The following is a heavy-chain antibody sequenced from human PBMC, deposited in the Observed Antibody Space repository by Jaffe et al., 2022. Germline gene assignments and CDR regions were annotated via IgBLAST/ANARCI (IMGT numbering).Heavy chain of an antibody. D-gene: IGHD6-19*01. V-gene: IGHV1-69*02. J-gene: IGHJ3*02. CDR3: ARGVPRSGWYLGAFDI. CDR1: GGTFSSYT. Sequence: QVQLVQSGAEVKKPGSSVKVSCKASGGTFSSYTISWVRQAPGQGLEWMGRIIPILGIANYAQKFQGRVTITADKSTSTAYMELSSLRSEDTAVYYCARGVPRSGWYLGAFDIWGQGTMVTVSS. CDR2: IIPILGIA.